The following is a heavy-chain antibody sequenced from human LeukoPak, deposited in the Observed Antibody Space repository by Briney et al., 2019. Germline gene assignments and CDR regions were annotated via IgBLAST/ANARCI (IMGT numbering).Heavy chain of an antibody. J-gene: IGHJ5*02. CDR1: GGSFSTYY. CDR2: IYYIGNT. D-gene: IGHD3-10*01. CDR3: MTAPTEIVWFGEFP. Sequence: TSETLSLTCAVYGGSFSTYYWSWIRQPPGKGLEWIGSIYYIGNTYYNPSLESRVTISVDTSKNQFSLKLSSVTAADTAVYYCMTAPTEIVWFGEFPWGQGTLVTVSS. V-gene: IGHV4-59*05.